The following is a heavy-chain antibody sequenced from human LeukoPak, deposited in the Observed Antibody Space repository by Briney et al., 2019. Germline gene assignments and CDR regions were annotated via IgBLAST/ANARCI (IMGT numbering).Heavy chain of an antibody. D-gene: IGHD1-26*01. Sequence: GESLKISCKGSGYSFTSYWIGWVRPMPGKGLEWVGILYPGDSDTRYSPSFQGQVTISADKSISTAYLQGSSLKASDTAMYYCARRRDLYSGSYYPFDYWGQGTLVTVSS. CDR2: LYPGDSDT. J-gene: IGHJ4*02. CDR3: ARRRDLYSGSYYPFDY. V-gene: IGHV5-51*01. CDR1: GYSFTSYW.